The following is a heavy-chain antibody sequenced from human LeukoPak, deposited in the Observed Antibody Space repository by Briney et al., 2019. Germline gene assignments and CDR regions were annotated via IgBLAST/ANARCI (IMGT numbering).Heavy chain of an antibody. CDR3: ARGKYYYDSSGYYYFDY. Sequence: PGGSLRLSCAASGFTFSDCYMSWIRQAPGMGLEWVSYISSSGSTIYYADFVKGRFTISRDNAKNSLYLQMNSLRAEDTAVYYCARGKYYYDSSGYYYFDYWGQETLVTVSS. J-gene: IGHJ4*02. CDR2: ISSSGSTI. V-gene: IGHV3-11*01. CDR1: GFTFSDCY. D-gene: IGHD3-22*01.